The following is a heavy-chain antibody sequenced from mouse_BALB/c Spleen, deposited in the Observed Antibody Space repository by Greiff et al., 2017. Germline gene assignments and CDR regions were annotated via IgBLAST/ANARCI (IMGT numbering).Heavy chain of an antibody. CDR3: VSWYYGDWYFDV. Sequence: EVQLVESGGGLVQPKGSLKLSCAASGFTFNTYAMNWVRQAPGKGLEWVARIRSKSNNYATYYDDSVKDRFTISRDDSQSMLYLQMNNLKTEDTAMYYCVSWYYGDWYFDVWGAGTTVTVSS. CDR2: IRSKSNNYAT. J-gene: IGHJ1*01. V-gene: IGHV10-1*02. CDR1: GFTFNTYA. D-gene: IGHD1-1*01.